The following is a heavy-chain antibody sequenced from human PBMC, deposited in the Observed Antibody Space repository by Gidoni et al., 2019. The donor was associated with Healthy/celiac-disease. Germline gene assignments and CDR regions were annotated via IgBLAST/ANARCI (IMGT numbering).Heavy chain of an antibody. Sequence: EVQLVESGGGLVQPGGSLRLSCAASGFSFSSYAMSWVRQAPGKGLEWGSAISGSGGSTYYADSVKGRFTISRDNSKNTLYLQMNSLRAEDTAVYYCAKDSCSGGSCYSYFDYWGQGTLVTVSS. J-gene: IGHJ4*02. CDR3: AKDSCSGGSCYSYFDY. CDR2: ISGSGGST. CDR1: GFSFSSYA. D-gene: IGHD2-15*01. V-gene: IGHV3-23*04.